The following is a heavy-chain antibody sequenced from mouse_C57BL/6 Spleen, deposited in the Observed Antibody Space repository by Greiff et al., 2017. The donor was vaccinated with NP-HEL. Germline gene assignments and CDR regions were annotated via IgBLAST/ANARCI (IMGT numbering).Heavy chain of an antibody. CDR3: ARRTTVVGVPPYWYFDV. CDR2: IDPSDSYT. J-gene: IGHJ1*03. V-gene: IGHV1-69*01. D-gene: IGHD1-1*01. CDR1: GYTFTSYW. Sequence: QVQLQQPGAELVMPGASVKLSCKASGYTFTSYWMHWVKQRPGQGLEWIGEIDPSDSYTNYNQKFKGKSTLTVDKSSSTAYMQLSSLTSEDSAVYYCARRTTVVGVPPYWYFDVWGTGTTVTVSS.